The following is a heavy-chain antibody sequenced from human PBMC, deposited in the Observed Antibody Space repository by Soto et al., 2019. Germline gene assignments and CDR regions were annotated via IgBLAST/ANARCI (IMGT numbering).Heavy chain of an antibody. J-gene: IGHJ5*02. V-gene: IGHV4-59*01. CDR1: GASFSSYY. CDR2: IYYNGNT. CDR3: AGAFITMVRGVVINWFDP. Sequence: QVQVQESGPGLVKPSETLALTCSVSGASFSSYYWSWIRQPPGKGLEWIGYIYYNGNTDYNPSLKSRFTMSVDTSKNQFFLKLTSVTAADTAVYYCAGAFITMVRGVVINWFDPWGQGTLVTVSS. D-gene: IGHD3-10*01.